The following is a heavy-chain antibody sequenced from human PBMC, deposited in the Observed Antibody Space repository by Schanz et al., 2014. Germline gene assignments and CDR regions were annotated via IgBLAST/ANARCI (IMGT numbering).Heavy chain of an antibody. D-gene: IGHD3-10*01. V-gene: IGHV3-7*01. Sequence: EVQLVESGGGLVQPGGSLRLSCAASGFTFGNFFMSWVRQAPGKGLEWVANIKQDGIEKYYVDSVKGRFTISRDNAKNSLYLQMNSLRAEDTAVYYCAVLGGFGELPLDYRGQGTLVTVSS. CDR3: AVLGGFGELPLDY. J-gene: IGHJ4*02. CDR2: IKQDGIEK. CDR1: GFTFGNFF.